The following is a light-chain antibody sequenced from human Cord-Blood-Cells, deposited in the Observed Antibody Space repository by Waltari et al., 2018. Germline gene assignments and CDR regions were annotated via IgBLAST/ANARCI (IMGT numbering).Light chain of an antibody. CDR2: DVS. CDR1: SSDVGGYNY. Sequence: QSALTQPRSVSGSPGQSVTISCTATSSDVGGYNYDSWYQQHPGKAPKLMIYDVSKRPSGVPDRFSGSKSGNTASLTISGLQAEDEADYYCCSYAGSYTFVVFGGGTKLTVL. J-gene: IGLJ2*01. V-gene: IGLV2-11*01. CDR3: CSYAGSYTFVV.